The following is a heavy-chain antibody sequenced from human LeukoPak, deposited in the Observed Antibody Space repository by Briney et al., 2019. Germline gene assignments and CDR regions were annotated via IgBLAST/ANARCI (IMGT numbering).Heavy chain of an antibody. CDR2: INVNSGGTNT. D-gene: IGHD1-26*01. V-gene: IGHV1-2*06. CDR3: ARDLSSTSNWELDY. Sequence: GASVKVSCKASGYTFTDYFIHWVRQAPGQGLEWMGRINVNSGGTNTNYAQNFQGRVTMTRDTSISIAYMELSRLTSDDTAVYYCARDLSSTSNWELDYWGQGTLVTVSS. J-gene: IGHJ4*02. CDR1: GYTFTDYF.